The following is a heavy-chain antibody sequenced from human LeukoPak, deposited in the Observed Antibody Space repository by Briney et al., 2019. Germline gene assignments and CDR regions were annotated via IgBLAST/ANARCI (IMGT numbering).Heavy chain of an antibody. J-gene: IGHJ1*01. CDR2: IKPDGSDK. Sequence: GGSLRLSCAASGLTLSSYAINWVRQAPGKGLECVANIKPDGSDKYYVDSMKGRFTISRDNAKNSLYLQMNSLRAEDTAVYYCAREGFPPGALHWGQGTLVTVSS. CDR3: AREGFPPGALH. CDR1: GLTLSSYA. D-gene: IGHD2-2*01. V-gene: IGHV3-7*01.